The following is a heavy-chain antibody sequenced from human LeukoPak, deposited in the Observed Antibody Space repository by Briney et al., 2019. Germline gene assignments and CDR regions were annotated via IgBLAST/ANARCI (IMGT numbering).Heavy chain of an antibody. Sequence: ASVNVSCKASGYTFTGYYMHWVRQAPGQGLEWMGWINPNSGGTNYAQRFQGRVTITRDTSISTAYMELSRLRSDDTAVYYCARSLVGAAPLDYWGQGTLVTVSS. CDR3: ARSLVGAAPLDY. J-gene: IGHJ4*02. CDR1: GYTFTGYY. V-gene: IGHV1-2*02. CDR2: INPNSGGT. D-gene: IGHD1-26*01.